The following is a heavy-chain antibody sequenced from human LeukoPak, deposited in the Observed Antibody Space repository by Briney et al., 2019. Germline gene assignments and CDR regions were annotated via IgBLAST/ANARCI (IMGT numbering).Heavy chain of an antibody. D-gene: IGHD3-22*01. V-gene: IGHV3-23*01. CDR1: GFTFDGYT. CDR2: ISGSGGST. CDR3: AKDRGITMIVWDAFDI. J-gene: IGHJ3*02. Sequence: PGGSLRLSCAASGFTFDGYTMHWVRQAPGKGLEWVSAISGSGGSTYYADSVKGRFTISRDNSKNTLYLQMNSLRAEDTAVYYCAKDRGITMIVWDAFDIWGQGTMVTVSS.